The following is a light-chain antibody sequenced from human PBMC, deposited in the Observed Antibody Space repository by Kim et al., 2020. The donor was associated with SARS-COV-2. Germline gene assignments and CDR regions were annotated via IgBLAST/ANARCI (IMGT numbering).Light chain of an antibody. CDR1: KLEDKY. V-gene: IGLV3-1*01. CDR2: QDT. CDR3: QTWDSSSVI. J-gene: IGLJ2*01. Sequence: SVSPGQTASITCSGDKLEDKYVCWYQQKAGQSPLLLLYQDTKWPSGIPERFSGSNSWNTATLTISGTQAMDEADYYCQTWDSSSVIFGGGTQLTVL.